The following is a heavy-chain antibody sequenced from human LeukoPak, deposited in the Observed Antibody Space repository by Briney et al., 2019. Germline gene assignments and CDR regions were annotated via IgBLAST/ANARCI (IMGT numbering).Heavy chain of an antibody. Sequence: GGSLRLSCTASRFTFSSLAMHWVRQAPGKGLEWVSGISGSGDATYYADYVRGRFTVSRDNSKNTLYLQMSSLRAEDTALYFCARVLSIGFHYDYWGPGTLVTVSS. V-gene: IGHV3-23*01. J-gene: IGHJ4*02. CDR2: ISGSGDAT. CDR1: RFTFSSLA. CDR3: ARVLSIGFHYDY. D-gene: IGHD3-22*01.